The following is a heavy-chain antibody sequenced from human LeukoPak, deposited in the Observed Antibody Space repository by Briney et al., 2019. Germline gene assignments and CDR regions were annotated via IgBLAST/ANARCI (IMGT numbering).Heavy chain of an antibody. CDR3: ARMQGYSYSDY. V-gene: IGHV1-69*13. D-gene: IGHD3-10*01. Sequence: REASVKVSCKASGGTFSSYAISWVRQAPGQGLEWMGGIIPIFGTANYAQRFQGRVTITADEATSTVYMELSSLRSEDTAVYYCARMQGYSYSDYWGQGTLVTVSS. CDR2: IIPIFGTA. CDR1: GGTFSSYA. J-gene: IGHJ4*02.